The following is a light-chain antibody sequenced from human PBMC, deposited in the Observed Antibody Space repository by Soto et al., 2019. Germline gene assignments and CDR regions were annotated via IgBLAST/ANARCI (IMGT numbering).Light chain of an antibody. CDR1: QTISSW. CDR3: QQLFDSPIT. J-gene: IGKJ5*01. V-gene: IGKV1-5*01. CDR2: AAS. Sequence: IHMTQSPSTLSGSVLYRVTITFLASQTISSWLAWYQQKPGKAPKLLIYAASTLESGVPSRFSATVSGTEFSLTITSLQPEDFATYYCQQLFDSPITFGQGTRLEIK.